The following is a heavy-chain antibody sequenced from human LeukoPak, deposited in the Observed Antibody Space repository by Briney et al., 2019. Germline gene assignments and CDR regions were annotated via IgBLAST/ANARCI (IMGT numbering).Heavy chain of an antibody. CDR1: GYTFTSYG. CDR2: ISAYNGNT. CDR3: ARGVVVATGFRMDV. V-gene: IGHV1-18*01. J-gene: IGHJ6*02. D-gene: IGHD2-15*01. Sequence: ASVKVSCKASGYTFTSYGISWVRQAPGQGLEWMGWISAYNGNTNYAQKFQGRVTITADKSTSTAYMELSSLRSEDTAVYYCARGVVVATGFRMDVWGQGTTVTVSS.